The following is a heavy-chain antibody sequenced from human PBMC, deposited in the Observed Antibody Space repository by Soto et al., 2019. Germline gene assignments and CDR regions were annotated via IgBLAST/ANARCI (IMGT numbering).Heavy chain of an antibody. Sequence: SETLSLTCTVSGGSVSSGSYYWSWIRQPPGKGLEWIGYIYYSGSTNYNPSLKSRVTISVDTSKNQFSLKLSSVTAADTAVYYCARTYGDYYYYYGMDVWGQGTTVTVSS. CDR1: GGSVSSGSYY. D-gene: IGHD4-17*01. CDR2: IYYSGST. CDR3: ARTYGDYYYYYGMDV. V-gene: IGHV4-61*01. J-gene: IGHJ6*02.